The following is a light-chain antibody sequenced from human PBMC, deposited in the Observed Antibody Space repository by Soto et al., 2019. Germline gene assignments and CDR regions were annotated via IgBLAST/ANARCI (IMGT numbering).Light chain of an antibody. Sequence: EIVLTQSPGTLSLSPGERGTLYCKASQRVSNSYLAWYQQRPGQAPRLLIYGAFSRATDAPDRFSGSESGTEFTLTIDRLAPEDSAVYFCQQYATSPRTFGQGPKVEVK. CDR2: GAF. CDR3: QQYATSPRT. V-gene: IGKV3-20*01. J-gene: IGKJ1*01. CDR1: QRVSNSY.